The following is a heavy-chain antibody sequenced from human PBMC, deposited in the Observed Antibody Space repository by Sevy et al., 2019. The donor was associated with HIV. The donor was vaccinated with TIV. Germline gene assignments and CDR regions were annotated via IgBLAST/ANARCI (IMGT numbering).Heavy chain of an antibody. CDR3: ASTAYYDFWSGYYSTHFDY. Sequence: GGSLRLSCAASGFTFSSYAMSWVRQAPGKGLEWVSAISGSGGSTYYADSVKGRFTISRDNSKNTLYLQMNSLRAEDTAVYYCASTAYYDFWSGYYSTHFDYWGQGTLDTVSS. CDR1: GFTFSSYA. J-gene: IGHJ4*02. CDR2: ISGSGGST. V-gene: IGHV3-23*01. D-gene: IGHD3-3*01.